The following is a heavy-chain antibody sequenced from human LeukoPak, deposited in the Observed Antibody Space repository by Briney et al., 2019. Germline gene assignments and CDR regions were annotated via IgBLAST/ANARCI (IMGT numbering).Heavy chain of an antibody. Sequence: GGSLRLSCAAYGFTFSSYWMHWVRQAPGKGLVWVSRINSDGSSTSYADSVKGRFTISRDNAKNTLYLQMNSLRAEDTAVYYCASTAGWEGYYYYGMDVWGQGTTVTVSS. CDR2: INSDGSST. D-gene: IGHD1-26*01. CDR1: GFTFSSYW. V-gene: IGHV3-74*01. CDR3: ASTAGWEGYYYYGMDV. J-gene: IGHJ6*02.